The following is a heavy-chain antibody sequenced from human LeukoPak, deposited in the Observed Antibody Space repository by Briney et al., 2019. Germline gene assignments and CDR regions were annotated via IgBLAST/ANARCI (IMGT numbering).Heavy chain of an antibody. CDR1: GGSISSYY. CDR2: IYYSGST. V-gene: IGHV4-59*12. D-gene: IGHD3-10*01. J-gene: IGHJ6*02. CDR3: ARDLRMVRGALDGYCYYYGMDV. Sequence: PSETLSLTCTVSGGSISSYYWSWIRQPPGKGLEWIGYIYYSGSTYYNPSLKSRVTISVDTSKNQFSLKLSSVTAADTAVYYCARDLRMVRGALDGYCYYYGMDVWGQGTTVTVSS.